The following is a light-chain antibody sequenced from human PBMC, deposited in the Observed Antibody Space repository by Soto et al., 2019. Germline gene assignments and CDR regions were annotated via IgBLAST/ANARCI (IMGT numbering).Light chain of an antibody. CDR3: QQYGSSGT. Sequence: EIEITQSPATLSLAPGERATLSCRASQSVSSSYLAWYQQKPGKAPRLLIYDASNRATGIPDRLSGSGSGTDFTITISRLEPEDSAVYYCQQYGSSGTFGQGTKVDIK. V-gene: IGKV3-20*01. J-gene: IGKJ1*01. CDR1: QSVSSSY. CDR2: DAS.